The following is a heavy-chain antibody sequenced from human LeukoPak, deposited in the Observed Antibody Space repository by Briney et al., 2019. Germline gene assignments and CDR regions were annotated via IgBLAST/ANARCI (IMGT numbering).Heavy chain of an antibody. V-gene: IGHV4-59*01. CDR2: IYYSGST. CDR1: GGSISSYY. CDR3: VRAQYSSSWDKIYYFDY. D-gene: IGHD6-13*01. Sequence: SETLSLTCTVSGGSISSYYWSWIRQPPGKGLEWIGYIYYSGSTNYNPSLKSRVTISVDTSKNLFSLKLSSVTAADTAVYYCVRAQYSSSWDKIYYFDYWGQGTLVTVSS. J-gene: IGHJ4*02.